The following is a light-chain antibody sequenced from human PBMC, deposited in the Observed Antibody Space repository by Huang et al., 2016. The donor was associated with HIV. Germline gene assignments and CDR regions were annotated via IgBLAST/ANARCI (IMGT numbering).Light chain of an antibody. V-gene: IGKV2-28*01. CDR1: QNLLYSSGHNR. J-gene: IGKJ2*01. CDR3: MQGLQPPPT. CDR2: LGS. Sequence: DIVMTQSPLSLPVTPGQPASISCRSSQNLLYSSGHNRLDLYLQMPGRSPQLLGFLGSSRGSGVPDRFTGSGSGTNCTLEISRVEAEDACTYYCMQGLQPPPTFGQGTKLEI.